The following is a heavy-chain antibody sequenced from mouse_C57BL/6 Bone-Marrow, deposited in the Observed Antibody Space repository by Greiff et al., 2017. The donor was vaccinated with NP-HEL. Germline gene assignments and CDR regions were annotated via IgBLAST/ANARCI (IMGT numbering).Heavy chain of an antibody. J-gene: IGHJ3*01. CDR3: ARGDGSSYVWFAY. CDR2: IDPAHGNT. CDR1: GFNIKNTY. Sequence: EVKLVESVAELVRPGASVKLSCTASGFNIKNTYMHWVKQRPEQGLEWIGRIDPAHGNTKYAPKFQGKATITADTSSNTAYLQLSSLTSEDTAIYYCARGDGSSYVWFAYWGQGTLVTVSA. V-gene: IGHV14-3*01. D-gene: IGHD1-1*01.